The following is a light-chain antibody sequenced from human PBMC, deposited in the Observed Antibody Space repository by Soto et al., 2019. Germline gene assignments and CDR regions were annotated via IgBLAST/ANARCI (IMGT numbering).Light chain of an antibody. CDR3: SSYTSRSTL. V-gene: IGLV2-14*01. CDR2: EVS. J-gene: IGLJ1*01. CDR1: SNDVGGYDY. Sequence: QSVLTQPASVSVSPGQSITVSCTGTSNDVGGYDYVSWYQQEPGKAPKVIIYEVSNRPSGVSDRFSGSKSGNMASLTISGLQAADEADYYCSSYTSRSTLFGTGTKVTVL.